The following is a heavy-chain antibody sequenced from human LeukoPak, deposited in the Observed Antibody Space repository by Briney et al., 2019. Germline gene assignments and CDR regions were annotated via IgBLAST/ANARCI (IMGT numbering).Heavy chain of an antibody. V-gene: IGHV3-33*01. CDR3: ARDQYDTWSRRGNFDS. J-gene: IGHJ4*02. CDR2: IRFDGSNI. Sequence: PGRSLRLSCAASGISFSAHGMHWVRQAPGKGLEWVAIIRFDGSNIHYADSVKGRFTISRDNTKNSPYLQMNSLRVEDTAVFYCARDQYDTWSRRGNFDSWGQGTLVIVSS. CDR1: GISFSAHG. D-gene: IGHD3-3*01.